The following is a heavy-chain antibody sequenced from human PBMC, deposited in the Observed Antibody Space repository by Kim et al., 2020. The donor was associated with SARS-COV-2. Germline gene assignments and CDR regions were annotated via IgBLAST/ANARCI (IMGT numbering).Heavy chain of an antibody. CDR1: GGSISSTSTYY. CDR2: IYYSGTT. J-gene: IGHJ6*02. Sequence: SETLSLTCTVSGGSISSTSTYYWGWIRQPPGKGLEWIGSIYYSGTTYYNPSLKSRVTISVDTSKNQFSLKLSSVTAADTAVYYCARHGLSSGWYGRVYYYYGVDVWSQGTTVTVSS. D-gene: IGHD6-19*01. CDR3: ARHGLSSGWYGRVYYYYGVDV. V-gene: IGHV4-39*01.